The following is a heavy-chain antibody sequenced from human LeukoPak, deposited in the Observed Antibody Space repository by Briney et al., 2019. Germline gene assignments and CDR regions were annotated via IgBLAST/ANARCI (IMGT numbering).Heavy chain of an antibody. V-gene: IGHV4-34*01. CDR2: INHSGST. Sequence: SETLCLTCAVYGGSFSGYYWSWIRQPPGKGLEWIGEINHSGSTNYNPSLKSRVTISVDTSKNQFSLKLSSVTAADTAVYYCARARHDDYFWGIYRHVRQVNYWGQGTLVTVSS. D-gene: IGHD3-16*02. CDR3: ARARHDDYFWGIYRHVRQVNY. CDR1: GGSFSGYY. J-gene: IGHJ4*02.